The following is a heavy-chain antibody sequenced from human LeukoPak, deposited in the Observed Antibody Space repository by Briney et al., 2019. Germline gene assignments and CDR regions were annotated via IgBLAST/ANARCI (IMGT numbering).Heavy chain of an antibody. Sequence: GGSLRLSCAASGFTFSSYSMNWVRQAPGKGLEWVSSISSSSSYIYYADSVKGRLTISRDNAKNSLFLQMNSLRADDTAVYYCARDRGLWFGEFPFDYWGQGTLVTVSS. CDR1: GFTFSSYS. J-gene: IGHJ4*02. CDR3: ARDRGLWFGEFPFDY. CDR2: ISSSSSYI. D-gene: IGHD3-10*01. V-gene: IGHV3-21*01.